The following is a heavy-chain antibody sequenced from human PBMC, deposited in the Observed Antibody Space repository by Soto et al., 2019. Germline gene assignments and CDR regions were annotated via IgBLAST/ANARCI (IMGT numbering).Heavy chain of an antibody. V-gene: IGHV3-23*01. J-gene: IGHJ5*02. Sequence: GGSLRLSCAASGFTFSSHAMSWVRQAPGKGLEWVSAISGSGGSTYYADSVKGRFTISRDNSKNTLYLQMNSLRAEDTAVYYCAKDFDYGDYTGPNVWFDPWGQGTLVTVSS. CDR3: AKDFDYGDYTGPNVWFDP. D-gene: IGHD4-17*01. CDR1: GFTFSSHA. CDR2: ISGSGGST.